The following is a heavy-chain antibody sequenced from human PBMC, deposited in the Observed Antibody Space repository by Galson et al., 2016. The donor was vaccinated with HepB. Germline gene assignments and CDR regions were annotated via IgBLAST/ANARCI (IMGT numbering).Heavy chain of an antibody. CDR3: ARTPGYSGTWYDAFDI. CDR2: ISGGSSYK. J-gene: IGHJ3*02. D-gene: IGHD6-13*01. Sequence: SLRLSCAAPGFTFTRYTMNRVRQSPGKGLEWVSSISGGSSYKYYADSVKGRFTISRDNSKNSLYLQMNSLRAEDTAIYFCARTPGYSGTWYDAFDIWGPGTIVTVSS. V-gene: IGHV3-21*01. CDR1: GFTFTRYT.